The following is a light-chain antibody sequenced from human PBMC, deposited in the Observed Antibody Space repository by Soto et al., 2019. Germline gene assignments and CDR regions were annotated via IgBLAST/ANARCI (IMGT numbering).Light chain of an antibody. V-gene: IGLV2-14*01. CDR2: DVS. J-gene: IGLJ2*01. CDR1: SSDVGAFNY. CDR3: SSYTSTYAVS. Sequence: QSALAQPASVSGSPGQSITISCTGTSSDVGAFNYVSWYQQHPGKVPKLMICDVSNRPSGVSNRFSGSKSGNTASLTITGLQPEDEADYYCSSYTSTYAVSFGGGTKLTVL.